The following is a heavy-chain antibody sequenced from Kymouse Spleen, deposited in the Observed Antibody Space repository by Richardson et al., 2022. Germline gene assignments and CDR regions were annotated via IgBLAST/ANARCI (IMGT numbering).Heavy chain of an antibody. CDR2: ISWNSGSI. V-gene: IGHV3-9*01. J-gene: IGHJ4*02. CDR1: GFTFDDYA. Sequence: EVQLVESGGGLVQPGRSLRLSCAASGFTFDDYAMHWVRQAPGKGLEWVSGISWNSGSIGYADSVKGRFTISRDNAKNSLYLQMNSLRAEDTALYYCAKDIGDILTGYPPFDYWGQGTLVTVSS. D-gene: IGHD3-9*01. CDR3: AKDIGDILTGYPPFDY.